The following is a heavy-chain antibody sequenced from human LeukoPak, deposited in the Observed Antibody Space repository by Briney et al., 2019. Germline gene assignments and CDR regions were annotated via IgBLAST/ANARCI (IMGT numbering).Heavy chain of an antibody. CDR1: GGSISSYY. Sequence: SETLSLTCTVSGGSISSYYWSWIRQPPGKGLEWIGYIYSSDSTLTTIYNPSLKSRVTISVDTSKNQFSLKLSSVTAADTAVYYCARGSGYGLDYWGQGTLVTVSS. D-gene: IGHD6-25*01. V-gene: IGHV4-59*08. CDR2: IYSSDST. J-gene: IGHJ4*02. CDR3: ARGSGYGLDY.